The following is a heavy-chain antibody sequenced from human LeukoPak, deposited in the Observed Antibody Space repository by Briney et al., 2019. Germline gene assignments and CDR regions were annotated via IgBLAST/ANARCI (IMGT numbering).Heavy chain of an antibody. CDR3: ARVVGVDPDY. CDR1: GDSVSSKSAA. D-gene: IGHD2-8*01. V-gene: IGHV6-1*01. J-gene: IGHJ4*02. CDR2: TYYRSKWHS. Sequence: SQTLSLTCAISGDSVSSKSAAWNWIRQSPSRGLEWLGRTYYRSKWHSEYAVSVKSRISINPDTSRNQFSLQLSSVTPEDTAVYYCARVVGVDPDYWGQGTQVTVSS.